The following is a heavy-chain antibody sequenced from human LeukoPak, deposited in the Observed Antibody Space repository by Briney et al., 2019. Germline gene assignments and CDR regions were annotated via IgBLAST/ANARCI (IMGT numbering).Heavy chain of an antibody. V-gene: IGHV3-13*01. CDR3: ARSWGGSSNYCRYYGMDV. Sequence: GGSLRLSCAASGFTFSSYDMHWVRQVTGKGLEWVSAIGTAGDTYYPDSVRGRFTISRENAKNSLYLHMNSLRAGDTAVYYCARSWGGSSNYCRYYGMDVWGQGTTVTVSS. D-gene: IGHD2-15*01. CDR1: GFTFSSYD. CDR2: IGTAGDT. J-gene: IGHJ6*02.